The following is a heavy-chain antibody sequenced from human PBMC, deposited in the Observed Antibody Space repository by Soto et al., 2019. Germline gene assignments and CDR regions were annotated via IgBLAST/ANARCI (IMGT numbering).Heavy chain of an antibody. CDR1: GGAFSSYA. D-gene: IGHD3-9*01. V-gene: IGHV1-69*13. Sequence: SVKVSCKASGGAFSSYAISGVRQAPGQGLEWMGGIIPIFGTANYAQKFQGRVTIPAGASTSTAYMVPSSLTSEDTAAYYCAIVRNLTGDYYYGTDVWGQWPTVTVSS. CDR2: IIPIFGTA. CDR3: AIVRNLTGDYYYGTDV. J-gene: IGHJ6*02.